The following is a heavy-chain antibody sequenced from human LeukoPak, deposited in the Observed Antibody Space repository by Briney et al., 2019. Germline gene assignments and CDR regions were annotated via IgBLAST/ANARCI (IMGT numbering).Heavy chain of an antibody. J-gene: IGHJ4*02. CDR3: ASAEFRGNTFDY. Sequence: SETLSLTCTVSGGSISSYYWSWIRQPPGKGLEWIGYIYTSGSTNYNPSLKSRVTISVDTSKNQFSLKLSSVTAADTAVYYCASAEFRGNTFDYWGQGTLVTVSS. D-gene: IGHD1/OR15-1a*01. V-gene: IGHV4-4*09. CDR2: IYTSGST. CDR1: GGSISSYY.